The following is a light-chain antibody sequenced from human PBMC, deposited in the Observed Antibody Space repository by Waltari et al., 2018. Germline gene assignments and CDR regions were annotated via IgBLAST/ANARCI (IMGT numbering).Light chain of an antibody. CDR2: EAS. CDR3: QQYNDYSGT. J-gene: IGKJ1*01. Sequence: DIQMTQSPSTLSASVGDRVTITCRASQSVSSWLAWYQQKPGKAPKLLIYEASSLESGVPSRFSGGGYGTEFTLTISSLQPDDLATYYCQQYNDYSGTFGRGTKVEIK. V-gene: IGKV1-5*03. CDR1: QSVSSW.